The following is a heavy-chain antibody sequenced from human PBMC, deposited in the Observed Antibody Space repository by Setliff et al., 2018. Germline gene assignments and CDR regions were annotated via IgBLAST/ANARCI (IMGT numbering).Heavy chain of an antibody. D-gene: IGHD5-18*01. Sequence: NPSETLSLTCAVYGGSFSTYYWIWIRQPPGKGLEWIGEINHSGSTNYNPSLKSRVTISVDTSKNQFSLKLSSVTAADTAVYYCARATYTAMVNYWGQGTLVTVSS. CDR1: GGSFSTYY. V-gene: IGHV4-34*01. J-gene: IGHJ4*02. CDR3: ARATYTAMVNY. CDR2: INHSGST.